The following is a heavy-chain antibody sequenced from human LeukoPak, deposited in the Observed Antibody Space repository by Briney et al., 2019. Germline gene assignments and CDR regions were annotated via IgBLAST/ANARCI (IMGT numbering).Heavy chain of an antibody. J-gene: IGHJ5*02. Sequence: SQTLSLTCAISGDSVSSNSVTWNWIRQSPSRGLEWLGRTYYRSTWYNDYAVSVRGRITVNPDTSKNQFSLHLNSVSPEDTAVYYCARRLTQYDCFDPWGQGILVTVSS. D-gene: IGHD2-2*01. CDR3: ARRLTQYDCFDP. CDR2: TYYRSTWYN. V-gene: IGHV6-1*01. CDR1: GDSVSSNSVT.